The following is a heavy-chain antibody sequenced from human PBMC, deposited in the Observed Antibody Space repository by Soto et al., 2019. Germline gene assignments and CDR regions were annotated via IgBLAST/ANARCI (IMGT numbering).Heavy chain of an antibody. J-gene: IGHJ4*02. Sequence: SEPLPLTSAVSSESIGTRCCCVWIRQPPGKGLEWIGSIYHSGSTYYNPSLKSRVTISVDTSKNQFSLKLSSVTAADTAVYYCARGESITIFGVAHFDYWGKGTLVTAS. CDR3: ARGESITIFGVAHFDY. CDR2: IYHSGST. D-gene: IGHD3-3*01. V-gene: IGHV4-38-2*01. CDR1: SESIGTRCC.